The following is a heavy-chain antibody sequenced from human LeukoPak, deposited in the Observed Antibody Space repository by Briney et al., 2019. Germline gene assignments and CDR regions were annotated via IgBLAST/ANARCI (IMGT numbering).Heavy chain of an antibody. CDR1: GGTFSSYA. CDR2: IIPIFGTA. CDR3: ARGTSPTYYYDSSGPDLGY. D-gene: IGHD3-22*01. J-gene: IGHJ4*02. V-gene: IGHV1-69*13. Sequence: SVKLSCKASGGTFSSYAISWVRQAPGQGLEWMGGIIPIFGTANYAQKFQGRVTITADESTSTAYMELSSLRSEDTAVYYCARGTSPTYYYDSSGPDLGYWGQGTLVTVSS.